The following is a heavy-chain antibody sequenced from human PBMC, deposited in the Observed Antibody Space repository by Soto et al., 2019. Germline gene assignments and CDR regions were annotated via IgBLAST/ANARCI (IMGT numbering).Heavy chain of an antibody. CDR2: ISYDGSNK. Sequence: PGGSLRLSCAASGFTFSSYAMRWVRQAPGKGLEWVAVISYDGSNKYYADSVKGRFTISRDNSKNTLYLQMNSLRAEDTAVYYCARDQSMGLRLGELSAWGQGTLVTVSS. CDR1: GFTFSSYA. D-gene: IGHD3-16*02. J-gene: IGHJ5*02. CDR3: ARDQSMGLRLGELSA. V-gene: IGHV3-30-3*01.